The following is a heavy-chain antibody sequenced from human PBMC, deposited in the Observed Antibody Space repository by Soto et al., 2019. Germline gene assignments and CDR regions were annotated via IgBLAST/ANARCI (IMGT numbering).Heavy chain of an antibody. Sequence: GASVKVSCKASGYTFTSYYMHWVRQAPGQGLEWMGIINPSGGSTSYAQKFQGRVTMTRDTSTSTVYMELSSLRSEDTAVYYCARDRLLEWFPYYYYGMDVWGQGTTVTVSS. CDR1: GYTFTSYY. CDR2: INPSGGST. V-gene: IGHV1-46*01. CDR3: ARDRLLEWFPYYYYGMDV. D-gene: IGHD3-3*01. J-gene: IGHJ6*02.